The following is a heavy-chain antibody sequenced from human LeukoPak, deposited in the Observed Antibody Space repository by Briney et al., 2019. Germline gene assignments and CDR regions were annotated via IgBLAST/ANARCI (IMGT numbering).Heavy chain of an antibody. CDR3: QSRFLEWLLDY. CDR2: IYYGGYT. V-gene: IGHV4-59*05. J-gene: IGHJ4*02. CDR1: GFTFSSYW. D-gene: IGHD3-3*01. Sequence: GSLRLSCAASGFTFSSYWTSWVRQAPGKGLEWIGSIYYGGYTYYNPSLKSRVTISVDTSKNQFSLKLSSVTAADTAIYYCQSRFLEWLLDYWGQGTLATVSS.